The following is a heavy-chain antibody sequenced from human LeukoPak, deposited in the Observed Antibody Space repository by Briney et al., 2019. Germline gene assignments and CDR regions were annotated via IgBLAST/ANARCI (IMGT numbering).Heavy chain of an antibody. V-gene: IGHV3-23*01. Sequence: PGPSLRLSCAASGLTVRTSAMSWVSQAPGKGLGRVSAISGSGGGTYYTASVKRQFTISRDNSKNTLYLQMNSLRVEDTGVCYCARDRLPTPVIAANDYWGQGTLVTVS. J-gene: IGHJ4*02. CDR3: ARDRLPTPVIAANDY. CDR1: GLTVRTSA. D-gene: IGHD6-6*01. CDR2: ISGSGGGT.